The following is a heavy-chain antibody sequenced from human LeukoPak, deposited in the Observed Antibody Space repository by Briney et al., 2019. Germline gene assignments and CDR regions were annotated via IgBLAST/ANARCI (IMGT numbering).Heavy chain of an antibody. CDR2: ISSSSSYI. CDR3: ARDWTTVTTLDY. V-gene: IGHV3-21*01. J-gene: IGHJ4*02. CDR1: RFSFSTYT. Sequence: GGSLRLSCAASRFSFSTYTMNWVRQAPGKGLEWVSSISSSSSYIYYADSVKGRFTISRDNAKNSLYLQMNTLRAEDTAVYYCARDWTTVTTLDYWGQGTLVTVSS. D-gene: IGHD4-17*01.